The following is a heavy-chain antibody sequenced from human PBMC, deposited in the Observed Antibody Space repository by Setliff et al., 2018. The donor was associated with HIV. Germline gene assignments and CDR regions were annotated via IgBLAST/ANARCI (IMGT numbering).Heavy chain of an antibody. CDR2: INVNSGGT. Sequence: ASVKVSCKASGYLFTGYYMHWVRQAPGQGLEWMGWINVNSGGTKYAQKFQGRVTLTGDTSISTASMELSSLKSDDTAVYYCARGNGRGYYYYMDVWGKGTTVTVSS. CDR1: GYLFTGYY. D-gene: IGHD1-1*01. V-gene: IGHV1-2*02. J-gene: IGHJ6*03. CDR3: ARGNGRGYYYYMDV.